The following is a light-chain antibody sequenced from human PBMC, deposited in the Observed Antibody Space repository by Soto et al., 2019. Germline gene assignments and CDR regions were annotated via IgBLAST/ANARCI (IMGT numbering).Light chain of an antibody. J-gene: IGKJ2*01. V-gene: IGKV1-5*01. CDR1: QSISSW. CDR2: DAS. CDR3: KQYNSYSPYT. Sequence: DIQMTQSPSTLSASVGDIVSISCRASQSISSWLAWYQQKAGKAPKLLIYDASSLESGVPSRLSGRESGTEFALTNSSLQPQDFATYYCKQYNSYSPYTFAQETKLEIK.